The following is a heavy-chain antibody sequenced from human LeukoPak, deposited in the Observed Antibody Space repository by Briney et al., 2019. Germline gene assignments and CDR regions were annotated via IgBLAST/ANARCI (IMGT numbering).Heavy chain of an antibody. Sequence: GGSLRLSCAASGFTFSSYSMNWVRQAPGKGLEWVSSISSSSYIYYADSVKGRFTISRDNAKNSLYLQMNSLRAEDTAVYYCARDDYGDYVSGFDYWGQGTLVTVSS. CDR2: ISSSSYI. J-gene: IGHJ4*02. CDR1: GFTFSSYS. D-gene: IGHD4-17*01. CDR3: ARDDYGDYVSGFDY. V-gene: IGHV3-21*01.